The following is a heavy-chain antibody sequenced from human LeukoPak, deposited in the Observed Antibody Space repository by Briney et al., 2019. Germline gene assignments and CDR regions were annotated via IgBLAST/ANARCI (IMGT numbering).Heavy chain of an antibody. D-gene: IGHD3-10*01. CDR2: INHSGST. CDR1: GGSFSGYY. V-gene: IGHV4-34*01. CDR3: ARGGRFGPRSWFDP. J-gene: IGHJ5*02. Sequence: SETLSLTCAVYGGSFSGYYWSWVRQPPGKGLEWIGEINHSGSTNYNPSLKSRVTIPVDTSKNQFSLKLSSVTAADTAVYYCARGGRFGPRSWFDPWGQGTLVTVSS.